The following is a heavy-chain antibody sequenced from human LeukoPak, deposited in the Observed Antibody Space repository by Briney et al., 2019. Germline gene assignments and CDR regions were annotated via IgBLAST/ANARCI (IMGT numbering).Heavy chain of an antibody. V-gene: IGHV3-21*01. J-gene: IGHJ2*01. CDR1: GFTFSSYS. Sequence: GGSLRLSCAASGFTFSSYSMNWVRQAPGKGLEWVSSISSSSSYIYYADSVKGRFTISRDNAKNSLYLQMNSLRAEDTAVYYCAREEYYYDSSGYYHGWYFDLWGRGTLVTVSS. CDR2: ISSSSSYI. D-gene: IGHD3-22*01. CDR3: AREEYYYDSSGYYHGWYFDL.